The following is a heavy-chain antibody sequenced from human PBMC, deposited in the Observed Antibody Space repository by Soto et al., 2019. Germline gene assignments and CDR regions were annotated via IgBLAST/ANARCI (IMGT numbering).Heavy chain of an antibody. Sequence: GGSLRLSCAASGFTFSSYGMHWVRQAPGKGLEWVAVIWYDGSNKYYADSVKGRFTISRDNSKNTLYLQMNSLRAEDTAVYYCARDSSKIVPDPVAFDIWGQGTMVTVSS. D-gene: IGHD3-22*01. CDR1: GFTFSSYG. V-gene: IGHV3-33*01. J-gene: IGHJ3*02. CDR3: ARDSSKIVPDPVAFDI. CDR2: IWYDGSNK.